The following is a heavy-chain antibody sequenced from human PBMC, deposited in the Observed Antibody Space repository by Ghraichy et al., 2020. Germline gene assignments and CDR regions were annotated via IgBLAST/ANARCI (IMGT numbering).Heavy chain of an antibody. V-gene: IGHV3-73*01. CDR3: TRHPEIWSGYFSV. CDR2: IRSNANSYAT. J-gene: IGHJ6*02. D-gene: IGHD3-3*01. CDR1: GFTFSDSA. Sequence: XGSLRLSCAASGFTFSDSAIHWVRQASGKGLEWVGRIRSNANSYATAYAASVKGRFTISRDDSKNTAYLQMNSLKTEDTAVYYCTRHPEIWSGYFSVWGQGTTVTVSS.